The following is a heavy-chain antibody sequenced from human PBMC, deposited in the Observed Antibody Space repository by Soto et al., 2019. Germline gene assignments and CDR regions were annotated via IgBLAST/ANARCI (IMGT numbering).Heavy chain of an antibody. D-gene: IGHD3-22*01. J-gene: IGHJ5*02. Sequence: PSETLSLTCAVSGYSISSGYYWGLLLQPPVKGLDWIGSIYHGGSTYYNPSLNSRLILSIDMTNNHVSLILNSVTAADTAAYYFARVRPWLPYYYDSSPYTIDNWFDPWGQGTLVNVSS. CDR1: GYSISSGYY. CDR2: IYHGGST. CDR3: ARVRPWLPYYYDSSPYTIDNWFDP. V-gene: IGHV4-38-2*01.